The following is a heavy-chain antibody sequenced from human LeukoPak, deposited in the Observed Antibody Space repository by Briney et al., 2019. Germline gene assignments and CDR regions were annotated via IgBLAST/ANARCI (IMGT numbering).Heavy chain of an antibody. CDR2: IYHTGSA. V-gene: IGHV4-38-2*02. CDR1: GYSVTNGDY. Sequence: KPSETLSLTCTVSGYSVTNGDYWAWIRQPPGKGLEWIGYIYHTGSASYNPSLESRVTISVDTSKKQFSLKVTYVTDADTAIYYCARVLPGIAVAADWGQGTLVTVSP. D-gene: IGHD6-19*01. CDR3: ARVLPGIAVAAD. J-gene: IGHJ4*02.